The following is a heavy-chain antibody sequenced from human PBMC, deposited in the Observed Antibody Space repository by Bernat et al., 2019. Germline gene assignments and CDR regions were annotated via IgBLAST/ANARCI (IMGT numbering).Heavy chain of an antibody. CDR2: ISYDGSNK. D-gene: IGHD6-6*01. CDR3: AKERYSSSSQQDSD. V-gene: IGHV3-30*18. CDR1: GFTFSSYG. Sequence: QVQLVESGGGVVQPGRSLRLSCAASGFTFSSYGMHWVRQAPGKGLEWVAVISYDGSNKYYADSVKGRFTISRDNSKNTLYLQMNSLRAEDTAVYDCAKERYSSSSQQDSDWGQGTLVTVSS. J-gene: IGHJ4*02.